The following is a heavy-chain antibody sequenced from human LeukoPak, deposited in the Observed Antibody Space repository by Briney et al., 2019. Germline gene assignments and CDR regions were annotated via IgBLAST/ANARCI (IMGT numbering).Heavy chain of an antibody. CDR3: AKVGNTAMVRH. J-gene: IGHJ4*02. CDR1: GFTFSSYS. CDR2: ISSSSSYI. V-gene: IGHV3-21*04. Sequence: GGSLRLSCAASGFTFSSYSMNWVRQAPGKGLEWVSSISSSSSYIYYADSVKGRFTISRDNAKNSLYLQMNRLRAEDTAVYYCAKVGNTAMVRHWGQGTLVTVSS. D-gene: IGHD5-18*01.